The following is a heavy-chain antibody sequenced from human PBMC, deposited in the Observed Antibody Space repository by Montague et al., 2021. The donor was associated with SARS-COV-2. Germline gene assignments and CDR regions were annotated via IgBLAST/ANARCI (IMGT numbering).Heavy chain of an antibody. CDR2: ISGSGGST. CDR1: GFTFSNYA. Sequence: SLRLSCAASGFTFSNYAMSWVRQAPGKGLEWASAISGSGGSTYYADSVKGRFTISRDNSKNTLYLQMNSLRAEDTAVYYCAKDPHYDFWSGYYLDYWGQGTLVTVSS. CDR3: AKDPHYDFWSGYYLDY. D-gene: IGHD3-3*01. V-gene: IGHV3-23*01. J-gene: IGHJ4*02.